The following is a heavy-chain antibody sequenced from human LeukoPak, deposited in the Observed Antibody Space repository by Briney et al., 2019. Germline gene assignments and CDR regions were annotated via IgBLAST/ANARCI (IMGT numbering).Heavy chain of an antibody. CDR3: AKEALY. V-gene: IGHV3-30*02. CDR2: IRYDDSNK. J-gene: IGHJ4*02. Sequence: GGSLRLSCAASGFTFSSYGMHWVRQAPGKGLEWVAFIRYDDSNKYYADSVKGRFTISRDNSKDTLYLQMNSLRAEDTAVYYCAKEALYWGQGTLVTVSS. CDR1: GFTFSSYG.